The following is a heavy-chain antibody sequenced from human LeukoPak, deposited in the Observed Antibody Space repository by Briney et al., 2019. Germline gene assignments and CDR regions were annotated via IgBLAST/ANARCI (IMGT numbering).Heavy chain of an antibody. CDR2: IYDSRFT. Sequence: PSQTLSLTCTVSGGSISSGGHYWTWIRQHPGKGLEWIGSIYDSRFTYYSPSLKSRVSISVDSSENQLSLKLSSVTAADTAVYYCARVFRWFDPWGQGTLVTVSS. V-gene: IGHV4-31*03. J-gene: IGHJ5*02. CDR3: ARVFRWFDP. CDR1: GGSISSGGHY.